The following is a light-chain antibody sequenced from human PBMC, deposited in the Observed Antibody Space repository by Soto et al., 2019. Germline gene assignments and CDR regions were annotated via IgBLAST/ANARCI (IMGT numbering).Light chain of an antibody. V-gene: IGKV3-15*01. CDR3: QQHDSWPRT. Sequence: EIWMTQYPATLSVSPGERATLSCGASKSVYKNLAWYQQRPGKAPRLLIHGASTRATGVPAKVSGSGYGTELTITISSMQSEDFEVYYCQQHDSWPRTFGQGTKVDI. CDR2: GAS. J-gene: IGKJ1*01. CDR1: KSVYKN.